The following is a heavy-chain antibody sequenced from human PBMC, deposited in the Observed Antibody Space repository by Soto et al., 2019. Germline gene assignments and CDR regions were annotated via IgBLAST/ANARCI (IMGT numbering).Heavy chain of an antibody. CDR3: ARSTGTGSDY. CDR1: GFTFSDSG. V-gene: IGHV3-73*01. CDR2: MRSKANGYAT. D-gene: IGHD1-1*01. Sequence: VSLLLSCAASGFTFSDSGMHWVRQASGKGLEWVGRMRSKANGYATAYAASVKGRFTVSRDDSKNTVYLQMNSLKIEDTAVYYCARSTGTGSDYWGQGTLVTVSS. J-gene: IGHJ4*02.